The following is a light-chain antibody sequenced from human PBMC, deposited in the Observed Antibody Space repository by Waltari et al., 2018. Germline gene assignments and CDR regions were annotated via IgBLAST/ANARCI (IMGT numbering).Light chain of an antibody. CDR1: QSVLYTSNNKNY. V-gene: IGKV4-1*01. CDR3: QHRNTGLT. J-gene: IGKJ4*01. CDR2: WAS. Sequence: DIVVTQSPDTLSVSLGERATINCKTSQSVLYTSNNKNYLALYQQKPGHPPKLLIYWASTRESGVPDRFIGSGSGTDFTLTINSLQAEDVAIYYCQHRNTGLTFGGGTKVEIE.